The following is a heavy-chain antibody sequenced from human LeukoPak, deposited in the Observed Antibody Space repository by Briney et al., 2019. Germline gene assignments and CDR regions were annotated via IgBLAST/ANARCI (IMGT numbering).Heavy chain of an antibody. V-gene: IGHV3-23*01. CDR3: XXXXAAATGGFDS. J-gene: IGHJ4*02. CDR1: GFTFSTYA. CDR2: ISGTGGST. Sequence: GGSLRLSCAASGFTFSTYAMSWVRQAPGKGLEWVSGISGTGGSTYYADSVKGRFTISRDNSKNTLYLQMNSLRAEDTAVYYXXXXXAAATGGFDSWGQGTLVTVSS. D-gene: IGHD6-13*01.